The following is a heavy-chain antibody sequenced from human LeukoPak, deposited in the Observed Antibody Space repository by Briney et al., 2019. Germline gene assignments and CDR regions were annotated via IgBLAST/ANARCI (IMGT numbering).Heavy chain of an antibody. D-gene: IGHD4-17*01. Sequence: PSETLSLTCAVYGVCFSCYHWNWIRQFPGKGLEWIGEINDRGHTNYNPSLESRVTISVDTSKKQFSLKLNSVTAADTAVYYCARDPTTEPNIAYYFDFWGQGTLVTVSS. J-gene: IGHJ4*02. CDR1: GVCFSCYH. CDR3: ARDPTTEPNIAYYFDF. CDR2: INDRGHT. V-gene: IGHV4-34*01.